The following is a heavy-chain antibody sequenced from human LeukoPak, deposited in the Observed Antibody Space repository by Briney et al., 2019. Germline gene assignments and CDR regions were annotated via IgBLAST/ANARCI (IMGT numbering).Heavy chain of an antibody. V-gene: IGHV3-30-3*01. Sequence: GGSLRLSCAASGFTFSNFAVSWVRQAPGKGLEWVAVMSYDGSHKYYADSVKGRFTISRDNSRNTLYLHMNSLRAEDTALYYCARAGCGGDCFYYHYGMDVWGQGTTVTVSS. J-gene: IGHJ6*02. CDR1: GFTFSNFA. CDR3: ARAGCGGDCFYYHYGMDV. CDR2: MSYDGSHK. D-gene: IGHD2-21*02.